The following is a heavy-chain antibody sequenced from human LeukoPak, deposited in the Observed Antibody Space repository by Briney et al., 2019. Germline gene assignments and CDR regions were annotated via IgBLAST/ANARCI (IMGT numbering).Heavy chain of an antibody. CDR2: ISGSAGST. D-gene: IGHD1-14*01. Sequence: PGGSLRLSCAASGFTFSNYAVSWVRQAPGKGLEWVSGISGSAGSTYYADSVKGRFTISRDNSKNTLYLQMNSLTDDDTAVYYCAKKWGVGTTTLDYFDYWGQGTLVTVSS. CDR1: GFTFSNYA. V-gene: IGHV3-23*01. J-gene: IGHJ4*02. CDR3: AKKWGVGTTTLDYFDY.